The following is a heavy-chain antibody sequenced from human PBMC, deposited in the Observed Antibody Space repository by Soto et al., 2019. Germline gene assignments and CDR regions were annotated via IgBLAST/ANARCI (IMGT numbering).Heavy chain of an antibody. Sequence: PGGSLRLSCAASGFTFSSYSMNWVRQAPGKGLEWVSSISSSSYIYYADSVKGRFTISRDNAKNSLYLQMNSLRAEDTAVYYCARSDSSSWYRGNMDVWGQGTTVTVSS. CDR1: GFTFSSYS. CDR3: ARSDSSSWYRGNMDV. V-gene: IGHV3-21*01. J-gene: IGHJ6*02. D-gene: IGHD6-13*01. CDR2: ISSSSYI.